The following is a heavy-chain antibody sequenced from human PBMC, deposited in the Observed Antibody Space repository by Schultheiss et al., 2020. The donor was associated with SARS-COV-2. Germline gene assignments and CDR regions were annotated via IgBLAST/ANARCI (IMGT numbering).Heavy chain of an antibody. J-gene: IGHJ1*01. V-gene: IGHV4-59*12. D-gene: IGHD1-26*01. CDR3: AREDEVGYFQH. Sequence: SQTLSLTCTVSGGSISSYYWSWIRQPPGKGLEWIGYIYYSGSTNYNPSLKSRVTISVDTSKNQFSLKLSSVTAADTAVYYCAREDEVGYFQHWGQGTLVTVSS. CDR2: IYYSGST. CDR1: GGSISSYY.